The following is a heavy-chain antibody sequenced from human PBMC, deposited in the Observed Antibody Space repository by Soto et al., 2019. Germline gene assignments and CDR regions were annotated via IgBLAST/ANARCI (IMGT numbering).Heavy chain of an antibody. CDR3: ARDHNFDQATQRFDM. CDR2: INQDGGEK. CDR1: GFSFGDHW. D-gene: IGHD3-9*01. J-gene: IGHJ3*02. Sequence: EVELVESGGGLVQPGGSLRLSCVASGFSFGDHWMTWVRQPPGKGLEWVANINQDGGEKYFVDSVKGRFTMSRDNAKKSLYLQMNRLRAEDTAVYFCARDHNFDQATQRFDMWGQGTMVTVSS. V-gene: IGHV3-7*01.